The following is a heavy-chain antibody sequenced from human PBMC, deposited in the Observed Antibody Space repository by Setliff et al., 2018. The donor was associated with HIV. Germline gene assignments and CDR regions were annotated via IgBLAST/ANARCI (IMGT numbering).Heavy chain of an antibody. CDR2: IYHSGSA. D-gene: IGHD2-15*01. J-gene: IGHJ6*03. CDR1: GDSTSSSSSY. V-gene: IGHV4-39*07. Sequence: SETLSLTCTVSGDSTSSSSSYWGWIRQPPGKGLEWIGSIYHSGSAYYNPSLKSRVTISVDTSKNQFSLKLSSVTAADTAVYYCALTGHRLLRGYMDVWGKGTTVTVSS. CDR3: ALTGHRLLRGYMDV.